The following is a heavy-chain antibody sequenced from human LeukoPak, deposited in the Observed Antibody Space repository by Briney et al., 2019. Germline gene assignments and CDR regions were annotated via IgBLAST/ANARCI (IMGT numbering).Heavy chain of an antibody. CDR2: IYHSGST. D-gene: IGHD3-3*01. CDR1: GYSISSGYY. Sequence: PSETLSLTCTVSGYSISSGYYWGWIRQPPGKGLGWIGSIYHSGSTYYNPSLKSRVTISVDTSKNQFSLKLSSVTAAGTAVYYCARGGHDFWSGYSHRGIDYWGQGTLVTVSS. CDR3: ARGGHDFWSGYSHRGIDY. J-gene: IGHJ4*02. V-gene: IGHV4-38-2*02.